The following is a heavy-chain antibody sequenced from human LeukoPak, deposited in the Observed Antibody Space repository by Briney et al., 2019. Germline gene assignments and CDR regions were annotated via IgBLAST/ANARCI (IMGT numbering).Heavy chain of an antibody. CDR3: VKDYGPKQLVFFDS. CDR2: ISENGGTT. Sequence: GRSLRLSCAASGFTFSSYALSWVRQAPGKGLEWVSAISENGGTTFYADSVKGRFTITRDNSKNTLYVQVNSLRGEDTAVYYCVKDYGPKQLVFFDSWGQGTLVTVSS. D-gene: IGHD6-13*01. J-gene: IGHJ4*02. CDR1: GFTFSSYA. V-gene: IGHV3-23*01.